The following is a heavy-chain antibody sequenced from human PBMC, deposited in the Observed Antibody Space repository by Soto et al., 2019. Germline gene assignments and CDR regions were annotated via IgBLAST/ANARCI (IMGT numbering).Heavy chain of an antibody. V-gene: IGHV3-30*18. J-gene: IGHJ4*02. D-gene: IGHD2-15*01. CDR2: ISYDGSHK. Sequence: QVQLVESGGGVVQPGRSLRLSCAGSGFTFSNYGLHWVRQAPGKGLEWVAVISYDGSHKYYADSVKGRFTISRDNSNNMRYLQMDSLRAEETVVYYCAKDGAPRYWGRSICPPAGAYWGEGTLVTISS. CDR1: GFTFSNYG. CDR3: AKDGAPRYWGRSICPPAGAY.